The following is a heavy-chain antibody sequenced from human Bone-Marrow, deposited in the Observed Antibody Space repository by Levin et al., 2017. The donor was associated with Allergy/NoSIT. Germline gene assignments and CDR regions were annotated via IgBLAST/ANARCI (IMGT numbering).Heavy chain of an antibody. J-gene: IGHJ4*02. D-gene: IGHD2-8*01. CDR1: GFTFSKYA. CDR2: VSESGATT. V-gene: IGHV3-23*01. CDR3: AKGGWCDC. Sequence: AGGSLRLSCAASGFTFSKYAMNWVRQAPGKGLEWVSFVSESGATTNYADSVKGRFTISRDNSKNTLYLQMNSLRVEDTALYYCAKGGWCDCWGQGTLVTVSS.